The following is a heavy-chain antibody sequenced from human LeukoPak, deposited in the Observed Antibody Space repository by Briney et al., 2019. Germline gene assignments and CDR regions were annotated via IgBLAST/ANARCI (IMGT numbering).Heavy chain of an antibody. CDR1: GGSISSGGYS. J-gene: IGHJ4*02. Sequence: SQTLSLTCAVSGGSISSGGYSWSWIRQPPGRGLEWIGYIYHSGSTYYNPSLKSRVTISVDRSKNQFSLKLSSVTAADTAVYYCATLNYYDSSGSWGQGTLVTVSS. V-gene: IGHV4-30-2*01. CDR3: ATLNYYDSSGS. D-gene: IGHD3-22*01. CDR2: IYHSGST.